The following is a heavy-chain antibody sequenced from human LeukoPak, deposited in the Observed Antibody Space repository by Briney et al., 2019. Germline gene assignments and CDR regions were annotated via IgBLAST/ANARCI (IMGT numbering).Heavy chain of an antibody. Sequence: GSSVKVSCKASGGTFSSYAISWVRQAPGQGLEWMGGIIPIFGTANYAQKFQGRVTITADKSTSTAYMELSSLRSEDTAVYYCARWEMNYSGYDGDWLDPWGQGTLVTVSS. CDR3: ARWEMNYSGYDGDWLDP. CDR2: IIPIFGTA. J-gene: IGHJ5*02. V-gene: IGHV1-69*06. D-gene: IGHD5-12*01. CDR1: GGTFSSYA.